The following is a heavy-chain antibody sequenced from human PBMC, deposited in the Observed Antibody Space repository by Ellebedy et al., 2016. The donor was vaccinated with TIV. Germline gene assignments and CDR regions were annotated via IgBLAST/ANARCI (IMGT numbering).Heavy chain of an antibody. Sequence: GESLKISCAASGFTVSSNYMSWVRQAPGKGLEWVSVIYSGGSTYYADSVKGRFTISRHNSKNTLYLQMNSLRAEDTAVYYCARAPMVRGAYAFDIWGQGTMVTVSS. D-gene: IGHD3-10*01. CDR2: IYSGGST. V-gene: IGHV3-53*04. CDR3: ARAPMVRGAYAFDI. J-gene: IGHJ3*02. CDR1: GFTVSSNY.